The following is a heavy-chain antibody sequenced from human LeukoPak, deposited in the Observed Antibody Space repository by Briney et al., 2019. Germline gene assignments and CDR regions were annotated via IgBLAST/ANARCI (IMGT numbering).Heavy chain of an antibody. CDR1: GGSISSYY. V-gene: IGHV4-59*01. J-gene: IGHJ3*02. CDR2: IYYSGST. CDR3: ARRGRRTDAFDI. Sequence: SETLSLTCTVSGGSISSYYWSWIRQPPGKGLEWIGHIYYSGSTNYNPSLKSRVTISVDTSKNQFSLKLSSVTAADTAVYYCARRGRRTDAFDIWGQGTMVTVSS. D-gene: IGHD3-10*01.